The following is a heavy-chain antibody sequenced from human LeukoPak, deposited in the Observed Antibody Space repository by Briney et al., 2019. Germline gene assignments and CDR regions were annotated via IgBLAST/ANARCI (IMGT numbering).Heavy chain of an antibody. V-gene: IGHV4-38-2*01. Sequence: KPSETLSLTCAVSGYSISSSNWWGWIRQPPGKGLEWIGSIYHSGSTYYNPSLKSRVTISVGTSKNQFSLKLSSVTAADTAVYYCARCDYYYGSGSYYSYWGQGTLVTVSS. J-gene: IGHJ4*02. D-gene: IGHD3-10*01. CDR1: GYSISSSNW. CDR3: ARCDYYYGSGSYYSY. CDR2: IYHSGST.